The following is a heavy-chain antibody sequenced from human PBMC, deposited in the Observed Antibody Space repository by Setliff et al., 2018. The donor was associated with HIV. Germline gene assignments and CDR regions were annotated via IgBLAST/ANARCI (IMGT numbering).Heavy chain of an antibody. J-gene: IGHJ3*01. Sequence: GASVKVSCKASGGTSSTYAINWVRQAPGQGLEWMGQFIPVLDITNYAQKFQGTVTINADKSTNTMYLELRSLRPEDTAMYYCAGPRGDEAFDVWGQGTMVTV. CDR3: AGPRGDEAFDV. V-gene: IGHV1-69*10. D-gene: IGHD3-10*01. CDR2: FIPVLDIT. CDR1: GGTSSTYA.